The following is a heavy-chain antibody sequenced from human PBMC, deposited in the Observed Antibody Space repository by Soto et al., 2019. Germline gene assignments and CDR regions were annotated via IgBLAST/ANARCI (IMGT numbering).Heavy chain of an antibody. V-gene: IGHV4-59*12. CDR2: IYYSGST. CDR3: ARDGEDKNWFDP. CDR1: GGSISSYY. D-gene: IGHD2-15*01. J-gene: IGHJ5*02. Sequence: PSETLSLTCTVSGGSISSYYWSWIRQPPGKGLEWIGYIYYSGSTNYNPSLKSRVTISVDTSKNQFSLKLSSVTAADTAVYYCARDGEDKNWFDPWGQGTLVTVSS.